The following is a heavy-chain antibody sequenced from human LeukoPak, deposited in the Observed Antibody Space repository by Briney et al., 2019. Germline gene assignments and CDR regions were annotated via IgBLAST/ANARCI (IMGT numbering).Heavy chain of an antibody. CDR3: ASASRIFYDSFHYYVRFFDH. Sequence: PSQTLSLTCAVSGGSISSGGYAWSWIRQPPGKGLEWIGYGYYDGSTNYNPSLKGRVTISVDTSKHQFSLRLTSVTAADTAVYYCASASRIFYDSFHYYVRFFDHWGQGTLVTVSS. CDR1: GGSISSGGYA. CDR2: GYYDGST. V-gene: IGHV4-61*08. D-gene: IGHD3-22*01. J-gene: IGHJ4*02.